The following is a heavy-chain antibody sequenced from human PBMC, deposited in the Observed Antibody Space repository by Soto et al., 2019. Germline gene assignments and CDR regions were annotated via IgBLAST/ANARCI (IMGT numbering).Heavy chain of an antibody. CDR3: ARGHYGLEV. CDR1: GFSFSEHY. J-gene: IGHJ6*02. V-gene: IGHV3-11*01. CDR2: TTPSGGDT. Sequence: QAQLVESGGGLVKPGGSLRLSCAASGFSFSEHYMSWIRQSPGKGVKWVSYTTPSGGDTFYTDSVKGRFTISRNNAMRSVDLQMNSLTVEDTAVYYCARGHYGLEVWGQGTTVTVSS.